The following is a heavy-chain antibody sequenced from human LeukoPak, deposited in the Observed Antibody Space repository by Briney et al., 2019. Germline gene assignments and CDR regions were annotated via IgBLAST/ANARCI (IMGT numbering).Heavy chain of an antibody. CDR1: GGSISSSSYY. Sequence: SETLSLTCTVSGGSISSSSYYWGWIRQPPGKGLEWIGSIYYSGSTYYNPSLKSRVTISVDTSKNQFSLKLSSVTAADTAVYYCARVYYTTVYGSCDYWGQGTLVTVSS. CDR3: ARVYYTTVYGSCDY. J-gene: IGHJ4*02. V-gene: IGHV4-39*01. D-gene: IGHD2-8*01. CDR2: IYYSGST.